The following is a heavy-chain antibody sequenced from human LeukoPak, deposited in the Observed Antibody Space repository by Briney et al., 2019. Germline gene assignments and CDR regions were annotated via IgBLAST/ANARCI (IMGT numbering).Heavy chain of an antibody. J-gene: IGHJ4*02. V-gene: IGHV3-48*03. D-gene: IGHD3-9*01. Sequence: GGSLRLSCAASGFALSSYEMSWVRQAPGKGLEWVSYISGSGSTIYYADSVKGRFTISRDNGKNSLYLQMNSLRAEDTAVYYCARQRGDILTGYYIPRGFDYWGQGTLVTVSS. CDR1: GFALSSYE. CDR2: ISGSGSTI. CDR3: ARQRGDILTGYYIPRGFDY.